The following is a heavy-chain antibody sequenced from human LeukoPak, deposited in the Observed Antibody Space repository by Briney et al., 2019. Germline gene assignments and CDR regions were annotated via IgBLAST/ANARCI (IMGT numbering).Heavy chain of an antibody. CDR1: GYTFTGYY. V-gene: IGHV1-2*02. Sequence: ASVKVSCKASGYTFTGYYMHWVRQAPGQGLEGMGWINPNSGGTNYAQKFQGRVTMTRDTSISTAYMELSRLRSDDTAVYYCARDPATVYYYYYMDVWGKGTTVTISS. CDR3: ARDPATVYYYYYMDV. D-gene: IGHD4-17*01. J-gene: IGHJ6*03. CDR2: INPNSGGT.